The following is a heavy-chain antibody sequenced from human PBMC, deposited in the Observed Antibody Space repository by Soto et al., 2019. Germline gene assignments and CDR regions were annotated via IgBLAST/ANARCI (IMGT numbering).Heavy chain of an antibody. CDR1: GGSISSGGYY. V-gene: IGHV4-31*03. D-gene: IGHD2-2*01. J-gene: IGHJ6*02. CDR3: ARLANVYCSSTSCPGGIQLWTNYYYYGMDV. CDR2: IYYSGST. Sequence: PSETLSLTCTVSGGSISSGGYYWSWIRQHPGKGLEWIGYIYYSGSTYYNPSLKSRVTISVDTSKNQFSLKLSSVTAADAAVYYCARLANVYCSSTSCPGGIQLWTNYYYYGMDVWGQGTTVTVSS.